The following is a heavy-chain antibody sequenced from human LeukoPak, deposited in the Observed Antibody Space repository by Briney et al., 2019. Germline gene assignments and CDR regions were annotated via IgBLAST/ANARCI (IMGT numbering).Heavy chain of an antibody. CDR3: ARTVVVPAQFDY. V-gene: IGHV4-30-4*08. D-gene: IGHD2-2*01. Sequence: SETLSLTCTVSGGSISSGDYYWSWIRQPPGKGLEWIGYIYYSGSTYYNPSLKSRATISVDTSKNQFSLKLSSVTAADTAVYYCARTVVVPAQFDYWGQGTLVTVSS. CDR1: GGSISSGDYY. CDR2: IYYSGST. J-gene: IGHJ4*02.